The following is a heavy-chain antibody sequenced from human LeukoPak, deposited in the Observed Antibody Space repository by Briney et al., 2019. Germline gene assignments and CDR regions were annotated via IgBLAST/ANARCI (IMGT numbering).Heavy chain of an antibody. D-gene: IGHD6-13*01. Sequence: SETLSLTCTVSGGSISSYYWSWIRQPPGKGLEWIGYIYYSGSTNYNPSLKSRVTISVNTTKTKFTLKLSSVTAADTAVYYCARRGIATALNSFDPWGHGTLVTVSS. CDR2: IYYSGST. V-gene: IGHV4-59*01. CDR3: ARRGIATALNSFDP. CDR1: GGSISSYY. J-gene: IGHJ5*02.